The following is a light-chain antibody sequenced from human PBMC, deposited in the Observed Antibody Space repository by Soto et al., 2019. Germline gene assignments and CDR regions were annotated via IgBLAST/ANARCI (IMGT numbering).Light chain of an antibody. CDR2: DVS. J-gene: IGLJ2*01. CDR3: TSHTISSAVVL. Sequence: QSALTQPASVSGSPGQSIAISCTGTSSDIGGYDYVSWHQQHPGKAPKLIIYDVSNRPSGVSSRFSGSKSGNTASLTISGLQAEDEADYYCTSHTISSAVVLFGGGTKLTVL. CDR1: SSDIGGYDY. V-gene: IGLV2-14*01.